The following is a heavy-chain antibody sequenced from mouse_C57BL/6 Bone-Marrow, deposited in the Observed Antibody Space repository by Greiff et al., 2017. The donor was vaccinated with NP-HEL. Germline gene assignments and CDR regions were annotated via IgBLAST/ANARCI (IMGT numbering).Heavy chain of an antibody. V-gene: IGHV1-52*01. CDR3: ARDGFYYDYDGFAY. CDR1: GYTFTSYW. Sequence: QVQLQQPGAELVRPGSSVKLSCKASGYTFTSYWMHWVKQRPIQGLEWIGNIDPSDSETHYNQKFKDKATLTVDKSSSTAYMQLSSLTSEDSAVYYCARDGFYYDYDGFAYWGQGTLVTVSA. CDR2: IDPSDSET. D-gene: IGHD2-4*01. J-gene: IGHJ3*01.